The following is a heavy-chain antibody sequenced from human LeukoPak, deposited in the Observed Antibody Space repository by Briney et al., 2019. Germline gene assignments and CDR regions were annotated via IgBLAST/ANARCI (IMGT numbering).Heavy chain of an antibody. V-gene: IGHV1-18*04. CDR3: AASYYDILTGFKPFDP. J-gene: IGHJ5*02. D-gene: IGHD3-9*01. CDR2: ISAYNGNT. Sequence: ASVKVSCKASGYTFTGYYMHWVRQAPGQGLEWMGWISAYNGNTNYAQKLQGRVTMTTDTSTSTAYMELRSLRSDDTAVYYCAASYYDILTGFKPFDPWGQGTLVTVSS. CDR1: GYTFTGYY.